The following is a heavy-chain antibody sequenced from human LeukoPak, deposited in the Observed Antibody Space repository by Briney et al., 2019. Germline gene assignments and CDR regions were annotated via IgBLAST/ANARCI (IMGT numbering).Heavy chain of an antibody. J-gene: IGHJ3*02. CDR1: SGSINNYY. V-gene: IGHV4-59*01. CDR3: ARYGYPYGFDI. Sequence: SETLSLTCPGSSGSINNYYWSWIRQPPGKGLEWIGYIFYSGSTTSNPSLKSRVTISVETSKTQFSRRLTSVTAADTAVYYCARYGYPYGFDIWGQGTMVTVSS. CDR2: IFYSGST. D-gene: IGHD4-17*01.